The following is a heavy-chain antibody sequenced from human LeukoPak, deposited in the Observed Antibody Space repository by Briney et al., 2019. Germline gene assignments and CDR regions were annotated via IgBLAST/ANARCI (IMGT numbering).Heavy chain of an antibody. CDR3: ARESAAVAVDY. CDR2: IYYSGST. Sequence: SETLSLTCTVSGGSISSYYWSWIRQPPGKGLEWIGCIYYSGSTNYNPSFKSRVTISVDTSKNQFSLKLSSVTAADTAVYYCARESAAVAVDYWGQGTLVTVSS. V-gene: IGHV4-59*12. D-gene: IGHD6-19*01. CDR1: GGSISSYY. J-gene: IGHJ4*02.